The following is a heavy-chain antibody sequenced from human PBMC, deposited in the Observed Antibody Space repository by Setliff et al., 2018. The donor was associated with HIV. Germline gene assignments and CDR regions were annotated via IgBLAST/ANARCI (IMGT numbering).Heavy chain of an antibody. CDR2: INPSGGYT. V-gene: IGHV1-46*01. CDR1: GYTFTTYY. Sequence: GASVKVSCKASGYTFTTYYMHWVRQAPGQGLEWMGIINPSGGYTIYAQKFQGRVTMTADTSTNTFYMDLRSLKSEDTAVYYCARHRIVKAYYYYMDVWGKGTTVTSP. CDR3: ARHRIVKAYYYYMDV. D-gene: IGHD3-16*02. J-gene: IGHJ6*03.